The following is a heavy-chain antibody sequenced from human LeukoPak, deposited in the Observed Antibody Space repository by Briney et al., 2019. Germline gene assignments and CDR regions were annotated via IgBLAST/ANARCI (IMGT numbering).Heavy chain of an antibody. CDR1: GGSISSYY. D-gene: IGHD3-22*01. J-gene: IGHJ4*02. CDR2: IYTSGST. V-gene: IGHV4-4*07. Sequence: SETLSLTCTVSGGSISSYYWSWIRQPAGKGLEWIGRIYTSGSTNYNPSLKSRVTMSVDTSKNQFSLKLSSVTAADTAVYYCARDYVPDYYYDSSGYYQGHYLDYWGQGTLVTVSS. CDR3: ARDYVPDYYYDSSGYYQGHYLDY.